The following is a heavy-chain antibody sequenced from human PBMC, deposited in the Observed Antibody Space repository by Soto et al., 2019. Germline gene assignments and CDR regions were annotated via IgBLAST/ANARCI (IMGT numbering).Heavy chain of an antibody. V-gene: IGHV3-9*01. Sequence: EVQLVESGGGLVQPGRSLRLSCAASEFTFEDYAMHWVRQAPGKGLEWVSGISWNSGTLVYADSVKGRFTISIDNAKNSLFLLMTSLSAEDTALYFCSKGRTCPLQHGSLGDNAFDVWGQGTMVTGSS. J-gene: IGHJ3*01. CDR1: EFTFEDYA. CDR2: ISWNSGTL. CDR3: SKGRTCPLQHGSLGDNAFDV. D-gene: IGHD1-1*01.